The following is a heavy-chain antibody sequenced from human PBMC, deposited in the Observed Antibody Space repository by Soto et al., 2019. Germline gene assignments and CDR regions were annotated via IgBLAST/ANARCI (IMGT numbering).Heavy chain of an antibody. CDR3: ARGGGSGSYVGGYGMDV. V-gene: IGHV1-2*02. CDR2: INPNSGGT. D-gene: IGHD3-10*01. J-gene: IGHJ6*02. Sequence: QVQLVQSGAEVKKPGASVKVSCKASGYTFTGYYMHWVRQAPGQGLEWMGWINPNSGGTNYAQKLQGRVTMTRDTSISTAYMELSRLRSDDTAVYYCARGGGSGSYVGGYGMDVWGQGTTVTVSS. CDR1: GYTFTGYY.